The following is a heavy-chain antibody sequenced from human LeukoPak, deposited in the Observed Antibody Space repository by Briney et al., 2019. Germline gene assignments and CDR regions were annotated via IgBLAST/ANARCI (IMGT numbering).Heavy chain of an antibody. CDR3: ARRLCSGGVCSSFDY. D-gene: IGHD2-15*01. J-gene: IGHJ4*02. CDR2: ITDNGVGT. Sequence: QPGGSLRLSCAASGFTFSSYLMSWVRQAPRRGLEWVSTITDNGVGTYYAYSVKGRFTISRDNSKNTLFLQMDSLRAEDTALYYCARRLCSGGVCSSFDYWGQGTLVTVSS. CDR1: GFTFSSYL. V-gene: IGHV3-23*01.